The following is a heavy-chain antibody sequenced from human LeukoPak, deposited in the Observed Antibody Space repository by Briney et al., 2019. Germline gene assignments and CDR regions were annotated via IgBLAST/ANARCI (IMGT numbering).Heavy chain of an antibody. CDR2: INPNSGGT. CDR1: GYTFTGYY. CDR3: ARAPAANNWFDP. D-gene: IGHD2-2*01. Sequence: ASVKVSCKASGYTFTGYYMHWVRQAPGQGLEWMGWINPNSGGTNYAQKFQGRVTMTRDTSISTAYMELSSLRSEDTAVYYCARAPAANNWFDPWGQGTLVTVSS. V-gene: IGHV1-2*02. J-gene: IGHJ5*02.